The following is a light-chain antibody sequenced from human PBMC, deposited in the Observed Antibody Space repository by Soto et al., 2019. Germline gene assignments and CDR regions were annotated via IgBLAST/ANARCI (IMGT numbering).Light chain of an antibody. Sequence: EIVMTQSPATLSVSPGERATLSCRASQSVSNNLAWYQQKPGQAPRLLVYDASAGATGIPARFSGSGSGTEFTLTISSLQSEDFAVYYCLQYNNWPRTFGQGTKVDIK. CDR3: LQYNNWPRT. CDR2: DAS. CDR1: QSVSNN. V-gene: IGKV3-15*01. J-gene: IGKJ1*01.